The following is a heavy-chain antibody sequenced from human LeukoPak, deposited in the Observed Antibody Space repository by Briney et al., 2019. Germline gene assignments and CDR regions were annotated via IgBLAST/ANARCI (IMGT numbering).Heavy chain of an antibody. V-gene: IGHV3-21*01. D-gene: IGHD6-13*01. Sequence: GGSLRLSCAASGFTFSSYGMNWVRQAPGKGLEWVSSISSSSTYIYYADSVKGRFTVSRDNAKNSLYLQMNSLRAEDTAVYFCASQYTSSRIFDDWGQGTLVTVSS. CDR3: ASQYTSSRIFDD. CDR1: GFTFSSYG. CDR2: ISSSSTYI. J-gene: IGHJ4*02.